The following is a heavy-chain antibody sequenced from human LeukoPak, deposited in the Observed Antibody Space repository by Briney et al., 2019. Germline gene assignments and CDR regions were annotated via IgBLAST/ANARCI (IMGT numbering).Heavy chain of an antibody. CDR3: ARAATVATMNDAFDI. CDR1: GYTFTSYY. J-gene: IGHJ3*02. Sequence: ASVKVSCKASGYTFTSYYMHWVRQAPGQGLEWMGGIIPIFGTANYAQKFQDRVTITADESTSTAYMELSSLRSEDTAVYYCARAATVATMNDAFDIWGQGTMVTVSS. CDR2: IIPIFGTA. D-gene: IGHD5-12*01. V-gene: IGHV1-69*13.